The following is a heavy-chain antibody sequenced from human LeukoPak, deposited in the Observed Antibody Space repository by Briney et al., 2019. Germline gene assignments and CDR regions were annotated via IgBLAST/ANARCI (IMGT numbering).Heavy chain of an antibody. J-gene: IGHJ4*02. CDR3: ARSGLTYYYDSSGYYYLGY. V-gene: IGHV4-61*02. Sequence: PSETLSLTCTVSGGSISSGSYYWSWIRQPAGKGLEWIGRIYTSGSTSYNPSLKSRVTISVDTSKNQFSLKLSSVTAADTAIYYCARSGLTYYYDSSGYYYLGYWGQGTLVTVSS. D-gene: IGHD3-22*01. CDR1: GGSISSGSYY. CDR2: IYTSGST.